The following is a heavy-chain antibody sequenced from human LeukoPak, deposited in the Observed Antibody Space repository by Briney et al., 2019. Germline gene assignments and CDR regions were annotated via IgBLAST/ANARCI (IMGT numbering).Heavy chain of an antibody. CDR2: LFYPGNL. CDR3: TRHRGDGYKYFTF. CDR1: GTPISYYY. J-gene: IGHJ4*02. Sequence: SETLSLTCTVSGTPISYYYCSWLRQSPGQGLEWMGYLFYPGNLDYHTSLKRPVSISVDPSNHPCSLTLNSVTAADTAVYYCTRHRGDGYKYFTFWGQGTLGTVSS. V-gene: IGHV4-59*08. D-gene: IGHD5-24*01.